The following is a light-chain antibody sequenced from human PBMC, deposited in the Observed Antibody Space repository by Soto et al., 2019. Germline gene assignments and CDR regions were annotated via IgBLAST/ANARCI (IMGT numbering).Light chain of an antibody. CDR3: QRYGTSTT. CDR1: QSVPNSY. V-gene: IGKV3-20*01. Sequence: EIVSSLSAGTVSFSPQHRATLSCGASQSVPNSYLAWYQQNPGQAPRLLIYGASSRATGIPVRFSGSGSGTDFTLTISRLEPEDFAVYYCQRYGTSTTVGQGTKVDI. CDR2: GAS. J-gene: IGKJ1*01.